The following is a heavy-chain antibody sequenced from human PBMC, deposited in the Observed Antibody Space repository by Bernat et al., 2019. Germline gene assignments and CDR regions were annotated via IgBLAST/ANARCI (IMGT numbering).Heavy chain of an antibody. CDR3: AKDGQGLTYYFDY. CDR2: ISNDGSNK. J-gene: IGHJ4*02. Sequence: QVQLVESGGGVVQPGRSLRLSCAASGFTFSGYGMYWVRQAPGKGLEWVAVISNDGSNKYDADSVKGRFTISRDNYKNSLYLQMNSLRAEDTAVDYCAKDGQGLTYYFDYWGQGIVVTVSS. CDR1: GFTFSGYG. V-gene: IGHV3-30*18.